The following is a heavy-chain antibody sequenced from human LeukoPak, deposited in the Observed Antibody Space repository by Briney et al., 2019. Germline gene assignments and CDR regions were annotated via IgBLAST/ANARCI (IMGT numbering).Heavy chain of an antibody. Sequence: ASVKVSCKASGYTFTGYYMHCVRQAPGQGLEWMGRINPNSGGTNYAQKFQGRVTMTRDTSISTAYMELSRLRSDDTALYYCARSDIVVVPAAFYAFDIWGQGTMVTVSS. CDR2: INPNSGGT. CDR3: ARSDIVVVPAAFYAFDI. CDR1: GYTFTGYY. J-gene: IGHJ3*02. V-gene: IGHV1-2*06. D-gene: IGHD2-2*01.